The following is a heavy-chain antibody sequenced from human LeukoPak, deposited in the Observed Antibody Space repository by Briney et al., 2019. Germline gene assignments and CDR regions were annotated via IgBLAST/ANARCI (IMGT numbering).Heavy chain of an antibody. J-gene: IGHJ4*02. Sequence: PGRSLRLSCAASGFTFSNYNMNWVRQAPGKGLEWVSYISSSDNSIYYADSVGGRFTISRDNAKNSLYLQMNSLRAEDTAVYYCVSALVAGTTYWGQGTLVTVSS. CDR1: GFTFSNYN. CDR3: VSALVAGTTY. CDR2: ISSSDNSI. V-gene: IGHV3-48*01. D-gene: IGHD6-19*01.